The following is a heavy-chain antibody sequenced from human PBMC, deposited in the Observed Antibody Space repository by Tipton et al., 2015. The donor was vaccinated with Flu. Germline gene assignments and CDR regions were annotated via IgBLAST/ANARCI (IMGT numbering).Heavy chain of an antibody. Sequence: GLVKPSETLSLTCTVSGGSISSYYWSWIRQPPGKGLEWIGRIYTSGNTNYSPSLKSRVTMSVDTSKNQFSLKLSSMTAADTAVYYCARGQGNSGWRYFDYWGQGTLVTVSS. CDR1: GGSISSYY. J-gene: IGHJ4*02. D-gene: IGHD6-19*01. CDR2: IYTSGNT. V-gene: IGHV4-4*07. CDR3: ARGQGNSGWRYFDY.